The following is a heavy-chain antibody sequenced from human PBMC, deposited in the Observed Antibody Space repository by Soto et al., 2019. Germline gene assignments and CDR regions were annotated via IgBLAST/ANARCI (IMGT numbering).Heavy chain of an antibody. CDR1: GFTFSSYA. CDR2: ISGSGGST. Sequence: GGSLRLSCAASGFTFSSYAMNWVRQAPGKGLEWVSVISGSGGSTYYADSVKGRFTISRDNSKNTLYLQMNSLRAEDTAVYYCAKIPSTTVTTPSFDSWGQGTLVTVSS. J-gene: IGHJ4*02. V-gene: IGHV3-23*01. CDR3: AKIPSTTVTTPSFDS. D-gene: IGHD4-17*01.